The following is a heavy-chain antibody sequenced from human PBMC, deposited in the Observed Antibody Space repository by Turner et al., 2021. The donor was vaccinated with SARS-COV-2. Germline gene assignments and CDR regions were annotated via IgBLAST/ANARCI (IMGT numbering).Heavy chain of an antibody. CDR2: ISYDGSNK. J-gene: IGHJ4*02. CDR1: GVTFSSYG. D-gene: IGHD3-22*01. Sequence: QVQLVEAGGGGVQPGRSLRLSCAASGVTFSSYGMHRVRQAPGKGLEWVVVISYDGSNKYYADSVKGRFTISRDNSKNTLYLQMNSLRAEDTAVYYCAKETPYDSSGCFDYWGQGTLVTVSS. V-gene: IGHV3-30*18. CDR3: AKETPYDSSGCFDY.